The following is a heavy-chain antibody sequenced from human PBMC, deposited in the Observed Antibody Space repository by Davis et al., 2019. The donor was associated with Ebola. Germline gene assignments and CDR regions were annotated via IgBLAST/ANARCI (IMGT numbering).Heavy chain of an antibody. V-gene: IGHV7-4-1*02. CDR3: ARGDWFDP. CDR2: INTITGNP. CDR1: VYIYTSHP. Sequence: SVPVTRMASVYIYTSHPMNWVRQASGLRLEYMGWINTITGNPTYAKGFTGRFVFSLDTSVSTAYLQITSPMPDDTAVYYCARGDWFDPWGQGTLVTVSS. J-gene: IGHJ5*02.